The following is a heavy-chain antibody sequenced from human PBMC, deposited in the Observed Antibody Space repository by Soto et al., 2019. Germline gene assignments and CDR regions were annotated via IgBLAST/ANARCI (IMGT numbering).Heavy chain of an antibody. CDR3: ASRGPGTYFDY. V-gene: IGHV3-23*01. J-gene: IGHJ4*02. D-gene: IGHD6-13*01. Sequence: GGSLRLSCAASGFTFSSYAMRWVRQAPGKGLEWVSAVSGSGGSTYYADSVKGRFTISRDNSKNTLYLQMNSLSAEDTAVYYCASRGPGTYFDYWGQGTLVTVSS. CDR2: VSGSGGST. CDR1: GFTFSSYA.